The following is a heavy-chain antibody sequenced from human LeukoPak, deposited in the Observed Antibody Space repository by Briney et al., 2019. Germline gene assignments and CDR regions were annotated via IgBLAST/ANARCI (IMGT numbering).Heavy chain of an antibody. CDR2: INPNSGGT. V-gene: IGHV1-2*02. J-gene: IGHJ5*02. CDR3: ARGAIGGRFDP. CDR1: GYTFTGYY. D-gene: IGHD2-21*01. Sequence: ASVKVSCKASGYTFTGYYMHWVRQAPGQGLEWMGWINPNSGGTNYAQKFQGRVTMTRDTSISTAYMELNSLRSEDTAVFYCARGAIGGRFDPWGQGTLVTVSS.